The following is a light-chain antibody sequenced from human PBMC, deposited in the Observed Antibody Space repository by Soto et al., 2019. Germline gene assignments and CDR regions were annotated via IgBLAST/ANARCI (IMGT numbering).Light chain of an antibody. CDR3: QQYNNWPPLT. CDR2: DAS. Sequence: MTQSPVTLSVSPGERATLSCRASQFIGSNLAWYQQKPAQPPRLLIYDASTRATGIPARFSGSGSGKEFTLTISSLRSEDFAVYYCQQYNNWPPLTFGGGTKVDIK. V-gene: IGKV3-15*01. J-gene: IGKJ4*01. CDR1: QFIGSN.